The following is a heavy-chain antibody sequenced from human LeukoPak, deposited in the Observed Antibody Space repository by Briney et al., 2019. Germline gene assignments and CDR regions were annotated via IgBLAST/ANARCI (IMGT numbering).Heavy chain of an antibody. V-gene: IGHV3-7*01. CDR2: IKKDGSEK. Sequence: GGSLRLSCAASGFTFSNYWMTWVRQAPGKGLEWVANIKKDGSEKNYVDSVKGRFTISRDNAKNSLYLQMNSLRAEDTAVYYCASGFDSRFFDRWGQGALVTVSS. CDR3: ASGFDSRFFDR. D-gene: IGHD3-22*01. J-gene: IGHJ4*02. CDR1: GFTFSNYW.